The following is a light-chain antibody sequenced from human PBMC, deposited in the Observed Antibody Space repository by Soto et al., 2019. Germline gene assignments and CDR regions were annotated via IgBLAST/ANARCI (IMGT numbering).Light chain of an antibody. Sequence: QSVLTQPPSVSAAPGQKVTISCSGRSSNIGTNYVSWYQQLPGRAPKLVIFDNSKRPSGIPDRFSGSKSGSSATLGVTGLQPGDEADYYCGTWDSDLSAEVFGGGTKLTVL. V-gene: IGLV1-51*01. CDR2: DNS. J-gene: IGLJ3*02. CDR3: GTWDSDLSAEV. CDR1: SSNIGTNY.